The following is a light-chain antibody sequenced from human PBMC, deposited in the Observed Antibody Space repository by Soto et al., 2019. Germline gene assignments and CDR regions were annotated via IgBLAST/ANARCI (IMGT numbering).Light chain of an antibody. Sequence: DIQMTQSPSSLSASVGDRVTITCRASQSISSYLNWYQQKPGKAPKLLIYAASSLQSGVPSRFSGSGSGTDFTLTISSLQPEDFATYYCQQGHSIPLTFGGGTKVDIK. CDR3: QQGHSIPLT. V-gene: IGKV1-39*01. CDR1: QSISSY. J-gene: IGKJ4*01. CDR2: AAS.